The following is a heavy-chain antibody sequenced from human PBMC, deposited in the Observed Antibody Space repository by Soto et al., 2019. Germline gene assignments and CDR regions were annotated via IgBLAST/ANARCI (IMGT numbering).Heavy chain of an antibody. CDR2: IYFTGNT. D-gene: IGHD6-25*01. CDR1: GVSVSTNTQY. Sequence: SETLSLTCTVSGVSVSTNTQYWGWIRQSPGKGLEWIGTIYFTGNTYYTPSLKSRLTMSIDTSKNEFSLRLNSVTAADTAVYYCAGQTFTIAAASYGRSNWFDPWGPGTLVTVSS. V-gene: IGHV4-39*01. CDR3: AGQTFTIAAASYGRSNWFDP. J-gene: IGHJ5*02.